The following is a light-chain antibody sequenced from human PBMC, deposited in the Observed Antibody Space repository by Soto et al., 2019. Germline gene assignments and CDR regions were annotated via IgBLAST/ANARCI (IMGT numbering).Light chain of an antibody. J-gene: IGKJ3*01. CDR3: QQSYSTPFT. CDR2: APS. V-gene: IGKV1-39*01. Sequence: DIQMTQSPSSLSASVGDRVTITCRASQSISSYLNWYQQKPGKAPKLLIYAPSSLQSGVPSRFSGRGSGTDFTLTISSLPPEDFATYYCQQSYSTPFTFGPGTKVAIK. CDR1: QSISSY.